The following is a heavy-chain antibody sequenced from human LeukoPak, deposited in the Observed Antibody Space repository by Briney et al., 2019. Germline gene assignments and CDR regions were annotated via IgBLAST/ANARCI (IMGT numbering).Heavy chain of an antibody. CDR1: GGSISSYY. CDR3: ARVGKYSYGSRYYFDY. J-gene: IGHJ4*02. V-gene: IGHV4-59*01. CDR2: IYYSGST. Sequence: PSETLSLTCTVSGGSISSYYWSWIRQPPGKGLEWIGYIYYSGSTNYNPSLKSRVTISVDTSKNQFSLKLSSVTAADTAVYYCARVGKYSYGSRYYFDYWGQGTLVTVSS. D-gene: IGHD5-18*01.